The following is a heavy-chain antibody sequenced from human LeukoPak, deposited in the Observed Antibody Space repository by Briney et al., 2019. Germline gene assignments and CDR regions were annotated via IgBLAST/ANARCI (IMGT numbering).Heavy chain of an antibody. V-gene: IGHV3-23*01. Sequence: PGGSLRLSCAASGFTFSSYAMSWVRQAPGKGLEWVSAISGSGVTTYYADSVKGRSTISRDNSKNTLYLQMNSLRAEDTALYYCAKDRDYYLVGFFDYWGQGTLVTVSS. CDR2: ISGSGVTT. CDR3: AKDRDYYLVGFFDY. J-gene: IGHJ4*02. D-gene: IGHD3-10*01. CDR1: GFTFSSYA.